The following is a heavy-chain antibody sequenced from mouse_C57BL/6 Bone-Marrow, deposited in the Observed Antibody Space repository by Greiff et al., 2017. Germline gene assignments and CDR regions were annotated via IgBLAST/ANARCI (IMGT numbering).Heavy chain of an antibody. CDR1: GYSFTGYF. V-gene: IGHV1-20*01. CDR2: INPYNGDT. J-gene: IGHJ4*01. D-gene: IGHD1-1*01. Sequence: EVQLVESGPELVKPGDSVKISCKASGYSFTGYFMNWVMQSHGKSLEWIGRINPYNGDTFYNQKFKGKATLTVDKSSSTAHMELRSLTSEDSAVYYCARGYYYGSSYYAMDYWGQGTSVTVSS. CDR3: ARGYYYGSSYYAMDY.